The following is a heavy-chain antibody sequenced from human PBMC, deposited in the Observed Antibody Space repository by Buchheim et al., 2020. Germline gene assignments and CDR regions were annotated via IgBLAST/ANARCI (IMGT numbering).Heavy chain of an antibody. CDR1: GFTFSSYG. CDR2: ISYDGSNK. D-gene: IGHD3-10*01. J-gene: IGHJ6*02. V-gene: IGHV3-30*18. CDR3: AKSGYGMDV. Sequence: QVQLVESGGGVVQPGRSLRLSCAASGFTFSSYGMHWVRQAPGKGLEWVAVISYDGSNKYYADSVKGRFTISRDHSKNTLYLQMNSLRAEDTAVYYCAKSGYGMDVWGQGTT.